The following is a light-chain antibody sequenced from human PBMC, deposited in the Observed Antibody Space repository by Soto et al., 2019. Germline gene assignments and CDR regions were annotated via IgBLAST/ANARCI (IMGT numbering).Light chain of an antibody. Sequence: EIRMTASPSTLSASVGDRVVITCLAIQSITTWLAWYQQKPGKAPKLLIYDASSLESGVPSRFRGSGSGTEFTLTISSLQPDDFATYYCQQYNSYPITFGQGTRLEIK. CDR2: DAS. CDR1: QSITTW. V-gene: IGKV1-5*01. J-gene: IGKJ5*01. CDR3: QQYNSYPIT.